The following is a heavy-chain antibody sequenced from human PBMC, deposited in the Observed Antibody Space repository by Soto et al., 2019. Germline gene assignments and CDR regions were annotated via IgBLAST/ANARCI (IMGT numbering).Heavy chain of an antibody. D-gene: IGHD5-12*01. Sequence: QVQLLESGGGVVQPGRSLRLSCAASGFTFSSYAMHWVRQAPGKGLEWVAVISYDGSNKYYADSVKGRFTISRDNSKNTLYLQMNSLRAEDTAVYYCARDQEEMATIHYFDYWGQGTLVTVSS. CDR2: ISYDGSNK. V-gene: IGHV3-30-3*01. CDR3: ARDQEEMATIHYFDY. J-gene: IGHJ4*02. CDR1: GFTFSSYA.